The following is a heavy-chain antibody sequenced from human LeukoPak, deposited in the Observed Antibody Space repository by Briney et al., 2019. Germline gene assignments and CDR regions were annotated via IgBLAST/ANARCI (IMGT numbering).Heavy chain of an antibody. CDR3: ARITAGYDSSGKKVDY. D-gene: IGHD3-22*01. CDR2: INPNSGGT. J-gene: IGHJ4*02. V-gene: IGHV1-2*06. Sequence: GASVKVSCKASGYTFTGYYVHWVRQAPGQGLEWMGRINPNSGGTNYAQKFQGRVTTTRDTSISTAYMELSRLRSDDTAVYYCARITAGYDSSGKKVDYWGQGTLVTVSS. CDR1: GYTFTGYY.